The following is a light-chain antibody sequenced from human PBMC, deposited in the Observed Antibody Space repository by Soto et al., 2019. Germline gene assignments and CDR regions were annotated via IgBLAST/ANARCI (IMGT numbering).Light chain of an antibody. CDR1: NIGNKN. V-gene: IGLV3-21*02. J-gene: IGLJ1*01. Sequence: SYELTQPPSVSVAPGQTARITCGGNNIGNKNVHWYQQKPGQAPVLVVYDDSDRPSGIPERFSGSNSGNTATLSISRVDAGDEADYYCHVWDGYTNRGVFGTGTKVTVL. CDR3: HVWDGYTNRGV. CDR2: DDS.